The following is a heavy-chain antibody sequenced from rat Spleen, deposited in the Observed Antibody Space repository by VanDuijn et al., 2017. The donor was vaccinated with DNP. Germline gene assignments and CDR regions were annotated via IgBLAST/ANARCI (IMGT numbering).Heavy chain of an antibody. V-gene: IGHV3-1*01. Sequence: QLQESGPGLVKPSQSLSLTCSVTGYSITNNYWGWIRKFPGNKMEWIGHITYSGSTSYNPSLKSRISITRDTSKNQFFLQLSSVTTEDTATYYCARWGDYFDYWGQGVMVTVAS. J-gene: IGHJ2*01. CDR3: ARWGDYFDY. CDR2: ITYSGST. CDR1: GYSITNNY.